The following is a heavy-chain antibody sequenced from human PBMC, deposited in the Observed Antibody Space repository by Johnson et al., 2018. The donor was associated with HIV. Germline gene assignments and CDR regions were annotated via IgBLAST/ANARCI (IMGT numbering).Heavy chain of an antibody. J-gene: IGHJ3*02. CDR2: FSWNGGAI. D-gene: IGHD3-22*01. V-gene: IGHV3-9*01. CDR1: GFAFDDYA. CDR3: AKDPPYDAVSDAFDI. Sequence: DVQVVESGGGLVQPGRSLRLSCAASGFAFDDYAIHWVRQSPGKGLEWVSGFSWNGGAIGYADSVKGRFTVSRDNARNSLYLHMTSLRAEDTAVYYCAKDPPYDAVSDAFDIWGQGTMVTVSS.